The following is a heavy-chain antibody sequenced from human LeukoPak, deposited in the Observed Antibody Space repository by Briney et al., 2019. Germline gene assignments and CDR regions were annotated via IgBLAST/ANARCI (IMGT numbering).Heavy chain of an antibody. CDR3: ARYYYDSSGYYEIDY. D-gene: IGHD3-22*01. Sequence: ASVKVSCKASGYTFTGYYIHWMRQAPGQGLEWMGWINPNSGGTNDAQKLQGRVTMTTDTSTSTAYMELRSLRSDDTAVYYCARYYYDSSGYYEIDYWGQGTLVTVSS. J-gene: IGHJ4*02. V-gene: IGHV1-2*02. CDR1: GYTFTGYY. CDR2: INPNSGGT.